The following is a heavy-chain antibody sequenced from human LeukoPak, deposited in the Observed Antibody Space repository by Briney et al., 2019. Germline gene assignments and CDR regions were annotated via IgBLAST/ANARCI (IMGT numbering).Heavy chain of an antibody. Sequence: SQTLSLTCTVSGGSISSGDYYWSWIRQPPGKGLEWIGYIYYSGSTYYNPSLKSRVTISVDTSKNQFSLKLSSVTAADTAVYYCARQSNVDTAMVTYYYYGMDVWGQGTTVTVSS. J-gene: IGHJ6*02. D-gene: IGHD5-18*01. CDR2: IYYSGST. CDR3: ARQSNVDTAMVTYYYYGMDV. CDR1: GGSISSGDYY. V-gene: IGHV4-30-4*01.